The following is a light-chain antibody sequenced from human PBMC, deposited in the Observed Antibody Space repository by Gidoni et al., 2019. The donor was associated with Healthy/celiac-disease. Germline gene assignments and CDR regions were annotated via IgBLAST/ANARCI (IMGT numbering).Light chain of an antibody. Sequence: DIQMTQSPSSLSASVGDRVTITCRASQGISNYLAWYQQKPGKVPKLLIYAASTLQSGVPSRFSGSGSGTDCTPTISRLQPEDVATYYCQKYNSALSITFXQXTRLEIK. V-gene: IGKV1-27*01. CDR1: QGISNY. J-gene: IGKJ5*01. CDR3: QKYNSALSIT. CDR2: AAS.